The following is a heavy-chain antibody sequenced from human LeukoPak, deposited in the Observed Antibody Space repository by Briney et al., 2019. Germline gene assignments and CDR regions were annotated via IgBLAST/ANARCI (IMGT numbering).Heavy chain of an antibody. CDR1: GGSISSYY. J-gene: IGHJ4*02. D-gene: IGHD4-11*01. V-gene: IGHV4-59*12. Sequence: SETLSLTCTVSGGSISSYYWSWIRQPPGKGLEWIGYIYYSGSTNYNPSLKSRVTMSVDTSKNQFSLKLSSVTAADTAVYYCARDLDYSNYGFDYWGQGTLVTVSS. CDR2: IYYSGST. CDR3: ARDLDYSNYGFDY.